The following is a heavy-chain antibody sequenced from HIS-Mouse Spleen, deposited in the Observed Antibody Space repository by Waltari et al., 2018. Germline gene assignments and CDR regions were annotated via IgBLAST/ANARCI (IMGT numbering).Heavy chain of an antibody. D-gene: IGHD6-13*01. V-gene: IGHV4-39*07. J-gene: IGHJ2*01. CDR2: IYYSGST. CDR3: AREIPYSSSWYDWYFDL. CDR1: GGSISSSSYY. Sequence: QLQLQESGPGLVKPSETLSLTCTVSGGSISSSSYYWGWIRQPPGKGLEWIGGIYYSGSTYSNPSLKSPVTISVDTSKNQFSLKLSSVTAADTAVYYCAREIPYSSSWYDWYFDLWGRGTLVTVSS.